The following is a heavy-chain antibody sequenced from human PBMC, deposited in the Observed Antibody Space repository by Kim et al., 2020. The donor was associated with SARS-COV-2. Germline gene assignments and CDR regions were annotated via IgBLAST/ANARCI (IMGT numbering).Heavy chain of an antibody. D-gene: IGHD3-9*01. J-gene: IGHJ4*02. V-gene: IGHV1-18*01. Sequence: LQGRVTMTTDTSTSTAYMELRSLRSDDTAVYYCARFYLGRYFDWSYYFDYWGQGTLVTVSS. CDR3: ARFYLGRYFDWSYYFDY.